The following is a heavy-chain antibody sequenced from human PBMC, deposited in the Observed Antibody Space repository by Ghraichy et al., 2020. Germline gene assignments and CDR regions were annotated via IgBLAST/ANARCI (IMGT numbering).Heavy chain of an antibody. CDR2: ISSSSSYT. CDR1: GFTFSDYY. Sequence: GGSLRLSCAASGFTFSDYYMSWIRQAPGKGLEWVSYISSSSSYTNYADSVKGRFTISRDNAKNSLYLQMNSLRAEDTAVYYCARAEEYYYGSGSGPQDAFDIWGQGTMVTVSS. J-gene: IGHJ3*02. CDR3: ARAEEYYYGSGSGPQDAFDI. V-gene: IGHV3-11*05. D-gene: IGHD3-10*01.